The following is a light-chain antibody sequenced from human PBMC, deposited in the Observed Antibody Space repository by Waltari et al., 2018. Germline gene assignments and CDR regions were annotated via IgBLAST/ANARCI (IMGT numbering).Light chain of an antibody. CDR3: SSYADNTWI. J-gene: IGLJ2*01. CDR1: ISYVGSYNF. Sequence: QSALTQPPSASGSPGQSVPISCTGTISYVGSYNFFSWYQQHPGKAPKRMIYEVTKRPSGVPDRFSGSKSGNTASLTVSGLQAEDEADYYCSSYADNTWIFGGGTKLTVL. V-gene: IGLV2-8*01. CDR2: EVT.